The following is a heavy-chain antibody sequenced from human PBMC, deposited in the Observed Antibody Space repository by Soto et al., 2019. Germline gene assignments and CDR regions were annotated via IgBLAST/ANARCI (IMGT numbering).Heavy chain of an antibody. V-gene: IGHV1-3*01. D-gene: IGHD2-21*02. CDR1: GYTFTSYA. J-gene: IGHJ4*02. CDR2: INAGNGNT. CDR3: ARSIVVVTALDH. Sequence: QVQLVQSGAEVKKPGASVKVSCKASGYTFTSYAMHWVRQAPGQRLEWMGWINAGNGNTKYSQKFQGRVTITRDTSASTAYMELSSLRSEDTAVYYCARSIVVVTALDHWGQGTLVTVSS.